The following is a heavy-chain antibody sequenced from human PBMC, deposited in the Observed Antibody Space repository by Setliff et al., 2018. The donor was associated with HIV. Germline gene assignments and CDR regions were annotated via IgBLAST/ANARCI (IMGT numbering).Heavy chain of an antibody. J-gene: IGHJ5*02. CDR2: IYYSGST. CDR3: ARHGGYYDFWSGYRGTNWFDP. CDR1: GGSISSSSYY. D-gene: IGHD3-3*01. V-gene: IGHV4-39*01. Sequence: SETLSLTCTVSGGSISSSSYYWGRIRQPPGKGLEWIGSIYYSGSTYYNPSLKSRVTISVDTSKNQFSLKLSSVTAADTAVYYCARHGGYYDFWSGYRGTNWFDPWGQGTLVNVSS.